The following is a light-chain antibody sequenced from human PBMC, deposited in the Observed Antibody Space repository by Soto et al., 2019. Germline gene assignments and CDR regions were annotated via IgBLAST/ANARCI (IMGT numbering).Light chain of an antibody. CDR3: QQSYSTPYT. CDR2: GAS. J-gene: IGKJ2*01. CDR1: QRISTY. Sequence: DIQMTQSPSSLSASVVDRVNITFRASQRISTYLNWYQQRPGKAPKILIYGASSLQSGVPSRFSGGGSGTDFTLIISSLQPEDFATYSCQQSYSTPYTFGQGTKVDIK. V-gene: IGKV1-39*01.